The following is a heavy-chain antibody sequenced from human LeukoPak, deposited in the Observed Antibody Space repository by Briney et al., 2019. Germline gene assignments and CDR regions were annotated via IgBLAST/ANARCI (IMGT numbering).Heavy chain of an antibody. CDR3: XXXLGYFDY. V-gene: IGHV4-61*01. CDR2: IYYSGST. J-gene: IGHJ4*02. Sequence: SETLSLTCTVSGGSVSSSSYYWSWIRQSPGKGLEWIGYIYYSGSTNYNPSLKSRVTISVDTSRNQFSLKLSSVTAADTAVYXXXXXLGYFDYWGQGTLVTVSS. D-gene: IGHD3-16*01. CDR1: GGSVSSSSYY.